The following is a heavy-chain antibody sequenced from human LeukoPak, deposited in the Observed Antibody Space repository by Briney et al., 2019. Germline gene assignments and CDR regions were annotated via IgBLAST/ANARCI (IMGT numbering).Heavy chain of an antibody. V-gene: IGHV1-18*01. D-gene: IGHD3-22*01. J-gene: IGHJ4*02. Sequence: VASVKVSCKASGYTFTSYGISWVRQAPGQGLEWMGWISAYNGNTNYAQKLQGRVTMTTDTSTSTAYMELRSLRSDDTAVYYCARGDYYDSSGYYYPTPFDYWGQGTLVTVSS. CDR2: ISAYNGNT. CDR3: ARGDYYDSSGYYYPTPFDY. CDR1: GYTFTSYG.